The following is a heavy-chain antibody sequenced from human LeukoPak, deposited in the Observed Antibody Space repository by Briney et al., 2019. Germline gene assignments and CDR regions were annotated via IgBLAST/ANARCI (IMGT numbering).Heavy chain of an antibody. J-gene: IGHJ5*02. CDR1: GFSFSDHY. CDR2: SRNKVNSYTT. Sequence: GGSLRLSCAASGFSFSDHYMDWVRQAPGKGLEWVGRSRNKVNSYTTEYAASVKGRFTISRDDSKSALYLQMNSLKIEDTAVYYCARDLGSWGQGTLVTVSS. D-gene: IGHD3-16*01. CDR3: ARDLGS. V-gene: IGHV3-72*01.